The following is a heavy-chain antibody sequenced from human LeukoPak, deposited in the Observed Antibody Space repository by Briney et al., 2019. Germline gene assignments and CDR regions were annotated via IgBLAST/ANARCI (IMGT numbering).Heavy chain of an antibody. J-gene: IGHJ4*02. CDR1: GGSISSYY. D-gene: IGHD2-15*01. Sequence: SETLSLTCTVSGGSISSYYWGWIRQPPGKGLEWIGSIYYSGSTYYNPSLKSRVTISVDTSKNQFSLKLSSVTAADTAVYYCARDLGYCSGGSCYWGRDYWGQGTLVTVSS. CDR3: ARDLGYCSGGSCYWGRDY. CDR2: IYYSGST. V-gene: IGHV4-39*07.